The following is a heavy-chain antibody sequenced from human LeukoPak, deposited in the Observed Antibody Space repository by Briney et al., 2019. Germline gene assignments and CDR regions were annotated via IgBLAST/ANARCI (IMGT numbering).Heavy chain of an antibody. J-gene: IGHJ6*02. D-gene: IGHD4-17*01. CDR3: ARDSGDYPGGGLDV. CDR1: GFTFSSYA. V-gene: IGHV3-48*03. Sequence: QAGGSLRLSCAASGFTFSSYAMSWVRQAPGKGLEWVSSISRGGTTIYYADSLRGRSTISRDNAKNSLYLQMNSLRVEDTAVYYCARDSGDYPGGGLDVWGQGTTVTVSS. CDR2: ISRGGTTI.